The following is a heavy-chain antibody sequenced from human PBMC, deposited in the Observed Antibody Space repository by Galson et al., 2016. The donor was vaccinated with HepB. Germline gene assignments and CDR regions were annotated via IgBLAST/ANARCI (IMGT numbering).Heavy chain of an antibody. J-gene: IGHJ6*02. D-gene: IGHD6-6*01. CDR1: GFTFSSYG. Sequence: SLRLSCAASGFTFSSYGMHWIRQAPGKGLDWVGVTWYDGSNKYYADSVKGRFTISRDNSNNTLYLLMNSLRAEDTAVYYCARADQRLVHDYYYYGMDVWGQGTTVTVSS. V-gene: IGHV3-33*01. CDR2: TWYDGSNK. CDR3: ARADQRLVHDYYYYGMDV.